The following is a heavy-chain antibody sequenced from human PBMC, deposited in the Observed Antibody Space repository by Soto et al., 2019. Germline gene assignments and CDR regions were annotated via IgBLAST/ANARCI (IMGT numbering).Heavy chain of an antibody. D-gene: IGHD2-2*01. CDR1: GFTFTSSA. CDR2: IVVGSGNT. V-gene: IGHV1-58*01. J-gene: IGHJ3*02. CDR3: AADPPCSSTSCYRGSGSYLGPLEAFDI. Sequence: ASVKVSCKASGFTFTSSAVQWVRQARGQRLEWIGWIVVGSGNTNYAQKFQERVTITRDMSTSTAYMELSSLRSEDTAVYYCAADPPCSSTSCYRGSGSYLGPLEAFDIWGQGTMVTVSS.